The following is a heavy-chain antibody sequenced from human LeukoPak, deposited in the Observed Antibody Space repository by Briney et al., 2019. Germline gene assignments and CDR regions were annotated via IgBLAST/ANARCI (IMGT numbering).Heavy chain of an antibody. CDR2: ISWNSGSI. J-gene: IGHJ4*02. D-gene: IGHD5-18*01. V-gene: IGHV3-9*01. Sequence: GRSLRLSCAASGFTFDDYAMHWVRQAPGKGLEWDSGISWNSGSIGYADSVKGRFTISRDNAKNSLYLQMNSLRAEDTALYYCAKGCSYGPLLFDYWGQGTLVTVSS. CDR1: GFTFDDYA. CDR3: AKGCSYGPLLFDY.